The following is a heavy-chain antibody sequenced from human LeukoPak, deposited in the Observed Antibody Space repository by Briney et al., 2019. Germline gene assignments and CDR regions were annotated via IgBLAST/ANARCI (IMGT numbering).Heavy chain of an antibody. D-gene: IGHD4-23*01. CDR3: AKDRGLRWYHYGMDV. V-gene: IGHV3-9*01. Sequence: GGSLRLSCAASGFTFDDYAMHWVRQAPGKGLEWVSGISWNSGSIGYADSVKGRFTTSRDNAKNSLYLQMNSLRAEDTALYYCAKDRGLRWYHYGMDVWGQGTTVTVSS. CDR1: GFTFDDYA. CDR2: ISWNSGSI. J-gene: IGHJ6*02.